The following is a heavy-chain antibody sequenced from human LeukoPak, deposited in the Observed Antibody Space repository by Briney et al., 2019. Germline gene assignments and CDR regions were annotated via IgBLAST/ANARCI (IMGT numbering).Heavy chain of an antibody. CDR1: GFTFSDHY. V-gene: IGHV3-49*04. D-gene: IGHD3-22*01. CDR3: TRVVVGYYFDY. Sequence: GGSLRLSCAASGFTFSDHYMDWVRQTPGKGLEWVGFIRSKAYGGTTEYAASVKGRFTISRDDSKSIAYLQMNSLKTEDTAVYYCTRVVVGYYFDYWGQGTLVTVSS. CDR2: IRSKAYGGTT. J-gene: IGHJ4*02.